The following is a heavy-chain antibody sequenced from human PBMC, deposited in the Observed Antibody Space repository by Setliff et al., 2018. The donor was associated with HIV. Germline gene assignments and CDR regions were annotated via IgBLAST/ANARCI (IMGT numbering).Heavy chain of an antibody. J-gene: IGHJ4*02. CDR2: IYYSGNP. Sequence: SETLSLTCTVSGGSISSGYYYWSWIRQHPGKGLEWIGYIYYSGNPFYNPSLRSRVTISLDTSKNQFSLKLSSVTAADTAVYHCARGFDYAQRPPLYYFDYWGQGTLVTVSS. V-gene: IGHV4-31*03. CDR3: ARGFDYAQRPPLYYFDY. CDR1: GGSISSGYYY. D-gene: IGHD2-2*01.